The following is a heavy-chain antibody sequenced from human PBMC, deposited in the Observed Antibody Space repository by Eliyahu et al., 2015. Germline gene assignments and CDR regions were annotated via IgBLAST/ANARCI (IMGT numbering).Heavy chain of an antibody. J-gene: IGHJ4*02. CDR3: TRPYYYDSSGYYYDY. CDR1: GFTFSNAW. V-gene: IGHV3-15*01. D-gene: IGHD3-22*01. Sequence: EVQLVESGGGLVKPGGSLRLSXAASGFTFSNAWMSWVRQAPGKGLEWVGRIKSKTDGGTTDYAAPVKGRFTISRDDSKNTLYLQMNSLKTEDTAVYYCTRPYYYDSSGYYYDYWGQGTLVTVSS. CDR2: IKSKTDGGTT.